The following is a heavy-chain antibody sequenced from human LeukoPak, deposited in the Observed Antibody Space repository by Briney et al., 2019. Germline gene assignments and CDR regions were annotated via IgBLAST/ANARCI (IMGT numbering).Heavy chain of an antibody. CDR3: ARDRSCSSTSCYLLGSRAYYYYYYGMDV. CDR1: GGSFSGYY. CDR2: INHSGST. V-gene: IGHV4-34*01. Sequence: SETLSLTCAVYGGSFSGYYWSWIRQPPGKGLEWIGEINHSGSTNYNPSLKSRVTISVDTSKNQFSLKLSSVTAADTAVYYCARDRSCSSTSCYLLGSRAYYYYYYGMDVWGQGTTATVSS. J-gene: IGHJ6*02. D-gene: IGHD2-2*01.